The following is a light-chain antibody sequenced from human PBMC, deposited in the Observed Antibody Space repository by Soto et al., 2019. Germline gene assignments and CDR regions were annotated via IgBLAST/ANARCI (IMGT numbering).Light chain of an antibody. V-gene: IGLV6-57*04. CDR3: QSYDSSNVV. CDR2: EDN. Sequence: NFMLTQPHSVSESPGKTVTISCTRSSGSIASNYVQWYQQRPGSAPTTVIYEDNQRPSGVPDRFSGSIDSSSNAASITISGLNTEDEADYYCQSYDSSNVVFGGGTKLTVL. J-gene: IGLJ2*01. CDR1: SGSIASNY.